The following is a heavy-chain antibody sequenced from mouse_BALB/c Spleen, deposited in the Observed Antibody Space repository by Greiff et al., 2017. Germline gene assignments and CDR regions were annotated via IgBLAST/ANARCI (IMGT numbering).Heavy chain of an antibody. V-gene: IGHV1-81*01. J-gene: IGHJ4*01. Sequence: QVQLQQSGPELVKPGASVKMSCKASGYTFTDYVISWVKQRTGQGLEWIGAIYPGSGSTYYNEKFKGKATLTADKTSNTAYMQLSSLTSEDSAVYFCARRDYRYAMDYWGQGTSVTVSS. CDR2: IYPGSGST. D-gene: IGHD2-14*01. CDR1: GYTFTDYV. CDR3: ARRDYRYAMDY.